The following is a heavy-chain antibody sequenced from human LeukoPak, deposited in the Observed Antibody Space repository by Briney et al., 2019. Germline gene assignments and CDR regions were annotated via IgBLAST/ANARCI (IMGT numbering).Heavy chain of an antibody. CDR1: GYSFTSYG. CDR3: ARETAYRSGWYPDY. CDR2: ISGYNGNT. J-gene: IGHJ4*02. Sequence: ASVKVSCKVSGYSFTSYGITWVRQAPGQGLEWMGWISGYNGNTNYAQKFQGRVSMTTDTSTSTAYMEVKSLRSDDTAAYYCARETAYRSGWYPDYWGQGTLVTVSS. V-gene: IGHV1-18*01. D-gene: IGHD6-19*01.